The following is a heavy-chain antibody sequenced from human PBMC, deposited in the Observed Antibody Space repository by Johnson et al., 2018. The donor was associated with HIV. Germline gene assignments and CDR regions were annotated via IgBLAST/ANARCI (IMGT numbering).Heavy chain of an antibody. V-gene: IGHV3-23*04. J-gene: IGHJ3*01. CDR1: GFTFSSYA. CDR2: ISGSGGST. D-gene: IGHD6-19*01. CDR3: ARKQWLEIPSDALDV. Sequence: MMLVESGGGLVQPGGSLRLSCAASGFTFSSYAMSWVRQAPGKGLEWVSAISGSGGSTYYADSVKGRFTISRDNSKNTLYLQMNSLRAEDTAVYYCARKQWLEIPSDALDVWGQGTMVTVSS.